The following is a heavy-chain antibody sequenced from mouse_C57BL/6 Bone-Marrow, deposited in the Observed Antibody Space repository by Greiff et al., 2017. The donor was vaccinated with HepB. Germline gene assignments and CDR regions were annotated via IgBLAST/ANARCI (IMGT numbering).Heavy chain of an antibody. Sequence: EVHLVESGPGLVKPSQSLSLTCSVTGYSITSGYYWNWIRQFPGNKLEWMGYISYDGSNNYNPSLKNRISITRETSKNQFFLKLNSVTTEDTATYYCARAYGSTYFDYWGQGTTLTVSS. CDR1: GYSITSGYY. D-gene: IGHD1-1*01. V-gene: IGHV3-6*01. CDR2: ISYDGSN. CDR3: ARAYGSTYFDY. J-gene: IGHJ2*01.